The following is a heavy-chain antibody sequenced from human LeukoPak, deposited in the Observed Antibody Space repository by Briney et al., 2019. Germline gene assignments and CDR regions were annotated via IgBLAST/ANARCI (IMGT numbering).Heavy chain of an antibody. Sequence: GSLRLSCVASGFTFSAYNMNWVRQSPGKGLEWIGEIYHNGTPNYNPSLKSRVTISADTFKNHFSLKMTSVTAADTAVYYCATAPILRGEGGEHYKYGMDVWGQGTTVIVSS. D-gene: IGHD2-2*02. CDR1: GFTFSAYNM. J-gene: IGHJ6*02. CDR3: ATAPILRGEGGEHYKYGMDV. V-gene: IGHV4/OR15-8*01. CDR2: IYHNGTP.